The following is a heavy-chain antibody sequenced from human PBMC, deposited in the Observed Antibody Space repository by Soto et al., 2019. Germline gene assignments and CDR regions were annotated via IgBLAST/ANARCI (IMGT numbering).Heavy chain of an antibody. V-gene: IGHV4-30-4*01. D-gene: IGHD3-22*01. CDR3: ARVLLGYGNDSEV. J-gene: IGHJ3*01. Sequence: QVQLQESGPGLVKPSQTLSLTCTVSGGSISSGDYYWSWIRQPPGKGLEWIGYIYYSGSTYYNPSLKSRVTMAVDTAKKPFPLKLGSVTCADTAVYYCARVLLGYGNDSEVWGQGTMVTVSS. CDR1: GGSISSGDYY. CDR2: IYYSGST.